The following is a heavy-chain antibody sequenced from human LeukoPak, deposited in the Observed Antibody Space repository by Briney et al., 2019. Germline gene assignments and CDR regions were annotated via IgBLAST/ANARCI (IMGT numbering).Heavy chain of an antibody. Sequence: SESLSLTCTVSGGSISSYYWSWIRQPPGKGLEWIGYISYSGSTNYNPSLKSRVTISVDTSKNQFSLKLSSVTAADTAVYYCARGGTYALVWGQGTLVTVSS. D-gene: IGHD3-16*01. CDR3: ARGGTYALV. CDR1: GGSISSYY. CDR2: ISYSGST. V-gene: IGHV4-59*01. J-gene: IGHJ4*02.